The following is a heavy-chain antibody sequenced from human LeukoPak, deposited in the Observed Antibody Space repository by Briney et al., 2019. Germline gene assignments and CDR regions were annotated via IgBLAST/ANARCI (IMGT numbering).Heavy chain of an antibody. V-gene: IGHV4-30-2*01. Sequence: PSETLSLTCTVSGGSISSGGYSWSWIRRPPGKGLEWIGYIYHSGSTYYNPSLKSRVTISVDRSKNQFSLKLSSVTAADTAVYYCARFIVATRSGRFGYWGQGTLVTVSS. CDR1: GGSISSGGYS. CDR3: ARFIVATRSGRFGY. CDR2: IYHSGST. D-gene: IGHD5-12*01. J-gene: IGHJ4*02.